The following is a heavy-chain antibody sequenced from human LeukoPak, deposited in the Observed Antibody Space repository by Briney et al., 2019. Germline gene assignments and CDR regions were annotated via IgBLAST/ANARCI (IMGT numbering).Heavy chain of an antibody. CDR3: ARGSSGSYLGAFDI. J-gene: IGHJ3*02. CDR2: IKQDGSEI. Sequence: GGSLRLSCAASGFTFSSYAMSWVRQAPGKGLEWVANIKQDGSEIYYVDSVKGRFTISRDNAKNSLYLQMNSLRAEDTAVYYCARGSSGSYLGAFDIWGQGTMVTVSS. D-gene: IGHD3-22*01. V-gene: IGHV3-7*04. CDR1: GFTFSSYA.